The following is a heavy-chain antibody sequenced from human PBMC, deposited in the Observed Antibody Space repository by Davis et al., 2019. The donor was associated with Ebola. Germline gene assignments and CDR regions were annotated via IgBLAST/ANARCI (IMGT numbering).Heavy chain of an antibody. J-gene: IGHJ6*02. CDR3: ARGVAWSGYYGMDV. D-gene: IGHD3-3*01. CDR2: TRNKAKSYTT. Sequence: GESLKIPCAASGFTFSDHYMDWARQAPGKGLEWVGRTRNKAKSYTTEYAASVKGRFTISRDDSKNSLYLQMNSLKTEDTAVYYCARGVAWSGYYGMDVWGQGTTVTVSS. V-gene: IGHV3-72*01. CDR1: GFTFSDHY.